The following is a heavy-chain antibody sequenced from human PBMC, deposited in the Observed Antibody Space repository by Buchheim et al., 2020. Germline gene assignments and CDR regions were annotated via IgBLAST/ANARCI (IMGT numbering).Heavy chain of an antibody. CDR2: ISTTGNTR. V-gene: IGHV3-48*03. J-gene: IGHJ6*02. CDR3: APDYYYYGMVV. Sequence: VHLVESGGGLVQPGGSLRLSCTASGFTFNTYEMNWVRQAPGKGLEWVSYISTTGNTRYYADSVMGRFTVSRDNAKNSLYLQMNSLRVEDTAVYYCAPDYYYYGMVVRGQGTT. CDR1: GFTFNTYE.